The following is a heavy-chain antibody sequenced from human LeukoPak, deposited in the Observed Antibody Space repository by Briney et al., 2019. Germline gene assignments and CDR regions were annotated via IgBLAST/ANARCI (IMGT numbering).Heavy chain of an antibody. CDR2: INHSGST. V-gene: IGHV4-34*01. CDR1: GGSISSYY. CDR3: ARGRRYCSSTSCYHYYYYGMDV. D-gene: IGHD2-2*01. J-gene: IGHJ6*02. Sequence: SETLSLTCTVSGGSISSYYWSWIRQPPGKGLEWIGEINHSGSTNYNPSLKSRVTISVDTSKNQFSLKLSSVTAADTAVYYCARGRRYCSSTSCYHYYYYGMDVWGQGTTVTVSS.